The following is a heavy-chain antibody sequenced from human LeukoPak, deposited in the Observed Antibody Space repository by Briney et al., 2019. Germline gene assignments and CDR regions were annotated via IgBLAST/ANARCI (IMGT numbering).Heavy chain of an antibody. V-gene: IGHV5-51*01. CDR3: ARSRGHGYNLGFDI. Sequence: GESLKISCRGSRNSFSSYWIDWVRQMPGKGLEWVGIIYPGDSDTRYSPSFQGQVTISADKSTSTAYLQWSSLKASDTAMYYCARSRGHGYNLGFDIWGQGTMVTVSS. J-gene: IGHJ3*02. D-gene: IGHD5-24*01. CDR1: RNSFSSYW. CDR2: IYPGDSDT.